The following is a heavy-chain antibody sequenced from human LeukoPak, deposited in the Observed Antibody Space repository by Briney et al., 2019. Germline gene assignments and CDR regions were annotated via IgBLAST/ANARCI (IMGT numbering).Heavy chain of an antibody. J-gene: IGHJ3*01. CDR1: GFTFSSYS. CDR2: ISSSSSYI. V-gene: IGHV3-21*01. CDR3: ARAANSNAFDV. D-gene: IGHD2/OR15-2a*01. Sequence: GGSLRLSCAASGFTFSSYSMNWVRQAPGKGLEWVSSISSSSSYIYYADSVKGRFTISRDNAKNSLYLQMNSLGAEDTAVYYCARAANSNAFDVWGQGTMVTVSS.